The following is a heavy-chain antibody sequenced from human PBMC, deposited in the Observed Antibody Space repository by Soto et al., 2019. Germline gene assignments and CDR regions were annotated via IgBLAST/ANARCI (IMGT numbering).Heavy chain of an antibody. D-gene: IGHD6-25*01. CDR1: GFTFTNYF. CDR2: ISPYDGST. V-gene: IGHV1-46*01. Sequence: QVQLVQSGTEVKKPGASVKISCKASGFTFTNYFFHWVRQAPRQGLEWMGIISPYDGSTNYLKSLQGRVTLTSDTSTSTVYMELSSLTSEDTAVYYCARGDGRGTSGFYFYYGMDVRGHGTTVAVSS. J-gene: IGHJ6*02. CDR3: ARGDGRGTSGFYFYYGMDV.